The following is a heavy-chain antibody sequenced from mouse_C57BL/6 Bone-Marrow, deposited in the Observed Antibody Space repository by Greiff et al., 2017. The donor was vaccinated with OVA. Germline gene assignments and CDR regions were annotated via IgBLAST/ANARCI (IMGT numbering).Heavy chain of an antibody. CDR2: IDPSDSEP. V-gene: IGHV1-52*01. CDR1: GYTFTSYW. Sequence: QFQLQHPGAELGRPGSSVKLSCKASGYTFTSYWMHWVKQRPIQGLEWIGNIDPSDSEPHYNQKFKDKATLTVDKSSSTAYMQLSSLTSEDSAVYYCARSDIITTVVADWYFDGWGTGTTVTVSS. J-gene: IGHJ1*03. CDR3: ARSDIITTVVADWYFDG. D-gene: IGHD1-1*01.